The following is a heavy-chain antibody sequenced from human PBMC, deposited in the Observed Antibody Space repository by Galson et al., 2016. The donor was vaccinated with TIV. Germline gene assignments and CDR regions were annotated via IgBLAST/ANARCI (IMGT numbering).Heavy chain of an antibody. Sequence: SVKVSCKASGGTFSFYAITWVRQAPGQGLEWMGGINPIFRTPNYAQKFQGRVTMTADDSTRTAYMELSSLGSEDAAVYYCARETCSGGTCYSRIGAFEIWGQGTMVTVSS. CDR1: GGTFSFYA. D-gene: IGHD2-15*01. CDR2: INPIFRTP. J-gene: IGHJ3*02. V-gene: IGHV1-69*13. CDR3: ARETCSGGTCYSRIGAFEI.